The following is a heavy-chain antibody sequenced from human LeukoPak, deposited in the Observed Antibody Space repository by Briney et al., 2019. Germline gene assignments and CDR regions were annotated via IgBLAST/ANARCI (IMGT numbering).Heavy chain of an antibody. CDR2: ISAYNGNT. D-gene: IGHD3-9*01. V-gene: IGHV1-18*04. Sequence: GASVKVSCKASGYTFTSYGISWVRQAPGQGLEWMGWISAYNGNTNYAQKLQSRVTMTTDTSTSTAYMELRSLRSGDTAVYYCARMGGLWDYDILTGYWHPLDYWGQGTLVTVSS. CDR3: ARMGGLWDYDILTGYWHPLDY. CDR1: GYTFTSYG. J-gene: IGHJ4*02.